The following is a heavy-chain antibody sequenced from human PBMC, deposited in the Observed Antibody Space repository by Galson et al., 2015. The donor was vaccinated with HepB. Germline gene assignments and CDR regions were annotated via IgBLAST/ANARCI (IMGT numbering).Heavy chain of an antibody. CDR3: ARPQDSGSYSHAFDI. J-gene: IGHJ3*02. CDR1: GFTFSDYY. CDR2: ISSSSSYT. Sequence: SLRLSCAASGFTFSDYYMSWIRQAPGKGLEWVSYISSSSSYTNYADSAKGRFTISRDNAKNSLYLQMNSLRAEDTAVYYCARPQDSGSYSHAFDIWGQGTMVTVSS. V-gene: IGHV3-11*06. D-gene: IGHD1-26*01.